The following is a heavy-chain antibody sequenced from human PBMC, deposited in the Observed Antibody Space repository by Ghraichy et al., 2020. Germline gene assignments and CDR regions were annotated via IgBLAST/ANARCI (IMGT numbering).Heavy chain of an antibody. CDR1: GFTFSSYS. D-gene: IGHD2-15*01. V-gene: IGHV3-21*01. CDR3: ARDGHPTRNIVVVVAATYYGMDV. CDR2: ISSSSSYI. Sequence: GGSLRLSCAASGFTFSSYSMNWVRQAPGKGLEWVSSISSSSSYIYYADSVKGRFTISRDNAKNSLYLQMNSLRAEDTAVYYCARDGHPTRNIVVVVAATYYGMDVWGQGTTVTVSS. J-gene: IGHJ6*02.